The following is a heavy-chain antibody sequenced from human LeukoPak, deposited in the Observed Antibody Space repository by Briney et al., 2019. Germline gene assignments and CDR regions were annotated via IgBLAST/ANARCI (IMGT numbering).Heavy chain of an antibody. CDR3: ARHPRDYYFDY. CDR1: GGSISSGGYF. V-gene: IGHV4-61*08. CDR2: IYYSGST. J-gene: IGHJ4*02. Sequence: SETLSLTCAVSGGSISSGGYFWSWIRQPPGKGLEWIGYIYYSGSTNYNPSLKSRVTISVDTSKNQFSLKLSSVTAADTAVYYCARHPRDYYFDYWGQGTLVTVSS.